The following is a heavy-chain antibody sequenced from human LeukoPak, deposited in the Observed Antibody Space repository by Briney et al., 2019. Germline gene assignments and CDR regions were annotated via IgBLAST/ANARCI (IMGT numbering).Heavy chain of an antibody. D-gene: IGHD5-12*01. CDR1: GYTFTSYG. Sequence: ASVKVSCKASGYTFTSYGITWVRQAPGQGLEWMGWISTYNGDTNYAQSLQGRVTMTTDTSTSTAYMELRSLRSDDTAIYYCARGRGSTSRYWGQGTAVTVSS. CDR2: ISTYNGDT. J-gene: IGHJ4*02. CDR3: ARGRGSTSRY. V-gene: IGHV1-18*01.